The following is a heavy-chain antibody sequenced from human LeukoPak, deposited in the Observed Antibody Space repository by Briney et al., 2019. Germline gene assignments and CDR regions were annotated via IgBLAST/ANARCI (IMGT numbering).Heavy chain of an antibody. D-gene: IGHD3-22*01. Sequence: SETPSLTCTVSGGSISSYYWSWIRQPPGKGLEWIGYIYYSGSTNYNPSLKSRVTISVDTSKNQFSLKLSSVTAADTAVYYCARDSDYYDSSGYYDYWGQGTLVTVSS. V-gene: IGHV4-59*01. J-gene: IGHJ4*02. CDR3: ARDSDYYDSSGYYDY. CDR2: IYYSGST. CDR1: GGSISSYY.